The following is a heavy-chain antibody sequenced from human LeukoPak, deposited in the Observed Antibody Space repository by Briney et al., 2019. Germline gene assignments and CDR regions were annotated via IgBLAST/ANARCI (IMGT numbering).Heavy chain of an antibody. J-gene: IGHJ4*02. CDR1: GFTFSSSA. CDR2: ISASGGST. V-gene: IGHV3-23*01. CDR3: ARDRREQWLSVDY. D-gene: IGHD6-19*01. Sequence: GGSLRLSCAASGFTFSSSAMSWVRQVPGKGLEWVSGISASGGSTYCADSVRGRFTISRDNSKNTLYVQMNSLRDEDTAVYYCARDRREQWLSVDYWGQGTLVTVSS.